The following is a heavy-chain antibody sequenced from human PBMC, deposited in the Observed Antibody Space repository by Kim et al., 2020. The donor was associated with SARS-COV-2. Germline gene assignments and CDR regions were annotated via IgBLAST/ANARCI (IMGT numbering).Heavy chain of an antibody. J-gene: IGHJ4*02. CDR1: GFTVSSNY. Sequence: GGSLRLSCAASGFTVSSNYMSWVRQAPGKGLEWVSVIYSGGSTYYADSVKGRFTISRDNSKNTLYLQMNSLRAEDTAVYYCARAYYDSSGPMVDWGQGTLVTVSS. V-gene: IGHV3-66*01. D-gene: IGHD3-22*01. CDR3: ARAYYDSSGPMVD. CDR2: IYSGGST.